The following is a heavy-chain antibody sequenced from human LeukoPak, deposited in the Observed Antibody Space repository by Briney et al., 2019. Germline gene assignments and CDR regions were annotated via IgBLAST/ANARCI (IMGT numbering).Heavy chain of an antibody. V-gene: IGHV4-4*07. J-gene: IGHJ4*02. Sequence: SEXXSLTCTVSGGSISSYYWSWLRQPAGKGLEWIGRIYTSGSTNYNPSLTSRVTMSVDTSKNQFSLKLTSVTAADTAVYYCARSSVYRSSWLIDYWGQGTLVTVSS. CDR2: IYTSGST. CDR1: GGSISSYY. CDR3: ARSSVYRSSWLIDY. D-gene: IGHD6-13*01.